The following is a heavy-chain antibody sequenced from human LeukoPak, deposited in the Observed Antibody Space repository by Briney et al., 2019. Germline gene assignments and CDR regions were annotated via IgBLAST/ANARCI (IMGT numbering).Heavy chain of an antibody. CDR3: ARSIVGTTDAFDI. CDR1: GYSFTNYW. CDR2: IYPADSDT. V-gene: IGHV5-51*01. D-gene: IGHD1-26*01. J-gene: IGHJ3*02. Sequence: RGESLKISCKGPGYSFTNYWIGWVRQMPGKGLEWMGIIYPADSDTRYSPSFQGQVTISADKSISTAYLQWSSLKASVTAMYYCARSIVGTTDAFDIWGQGTMVTVSS.